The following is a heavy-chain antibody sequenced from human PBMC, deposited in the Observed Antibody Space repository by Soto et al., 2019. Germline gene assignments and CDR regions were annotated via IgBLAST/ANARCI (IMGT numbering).Heavy chain of an antibody. CDR1: GFTCTRYS. Sequence: GWSLRLSCAASGFTCTRYSMNWVRQAPGKGLEWVSSISSTTNYIYYADSMKGRFTVSRDNAKNSVYLEMNSLSAEDTAVYYCARESEDLTSNFDYWGQGTLVTGSS. CDR2: ISSTTNYI. V-gene: IGHV3-21*01. J-gene: IGHJ4*02. CDR3: ARESEDLTSNFDY.